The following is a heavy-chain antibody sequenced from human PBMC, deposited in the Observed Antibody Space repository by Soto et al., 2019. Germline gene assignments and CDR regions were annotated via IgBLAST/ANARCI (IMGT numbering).Heavy chain of an antibody. D-gene: IGHD2-2*02. CDR1: GFTVSSNY. CDR3: ARDCGSTSCYSFRYYMDV. CDR2: IYSGGST. V-gene: IGHV3-66*01. Sequence: GGSLRLSCAASGFTVSSNYMSWVRQAPGKGLEWVSVIYSGGSTYYADSVKGRFTISRDNSKNTLYLQMNSLRAEDTAVYYCARDCGSTSCYSFRYYMDVWGKGTTVTVSS. J-gene: IGHJ6*03.